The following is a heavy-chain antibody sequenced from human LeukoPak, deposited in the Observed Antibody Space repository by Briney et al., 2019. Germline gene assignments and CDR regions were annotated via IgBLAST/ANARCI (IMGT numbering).Heavy chain of an antibody. V-gene: IGHV3-49*04. CDR1: GFTFGDYA. J-gene: IGHJ4*02. CDR2: IRSKAYGGTT. D-gene: IGHD4-17*01. CDR3: TRVDYGDYYVLGGSVEDFDY. Sequence: GGSLRLSCTASGFTFGDYAMSWVRQAPGKGLEWVGFIRSKAYGGTTEYAASVKGRFTISRDDSKSIAYLQMNSLKTEDTAVYYCTRVDYGDYYVLGGSVEDFDYWGQGTLVTVSS.